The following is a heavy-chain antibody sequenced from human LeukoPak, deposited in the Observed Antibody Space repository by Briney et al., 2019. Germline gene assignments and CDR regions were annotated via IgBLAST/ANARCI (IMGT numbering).Heavy chain of an antibody. CDR1: GGSISSGGYY. D-gene: IGHD5-24*01. J-gene: IGHJ4*02. Sequence: KTSETLSLTCTVSGGSISSGGYYWSWIRQHPGKGLEWIGYIYYSGSTYYNPSLKSRVTISVDTSKNQFSLKLSSVTAADTAVYYCARGSLRDGYHHDYWGQGTLVTVSS. CDR3: ARGSLRDGYHHDY. CDR2: IYYSGST. V-gene: IGHV4-31*03.